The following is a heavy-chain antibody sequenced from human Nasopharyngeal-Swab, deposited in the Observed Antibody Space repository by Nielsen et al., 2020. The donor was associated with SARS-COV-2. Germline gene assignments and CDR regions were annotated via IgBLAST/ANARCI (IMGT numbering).Heavy chain of an antibody. V-gene: IGHV4-59*01. CDR1: GGSISSYY. Sequence: SETLSLTCTVSGGSISSYYWSWIRQPPGKGLEWIGYIYYSGSTNYNPSLKSRVTISVDTSKNQFSLKLSSVTAADTAVYYCARDPSYYDYIWGSYRYGPYYFDYWGQGTLVTVSS. D-gene: IGHD3-16*02. J-gene: IGHJ4*02. CDR3: ARDPSYYDYIWGSYRYGPYYFDY. CDR2: IYYSGST.